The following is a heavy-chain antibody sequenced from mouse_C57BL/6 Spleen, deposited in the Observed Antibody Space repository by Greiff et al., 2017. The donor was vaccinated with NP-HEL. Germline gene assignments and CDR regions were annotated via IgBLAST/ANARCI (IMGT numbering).Heavy chain of an antibody. CDR3: ASIYGSSYTGFDY. Sequence: EVQLVESGPRLVKPSQSLSLTCSVTGYSITSGYYWNWIRQFPGNKLEWMGYISYDGSNNYNPSLKNRISITRDTSKNQFFLKLNSVTTEDTATYYCASIYGSSYTGFDYWGQGTTLTVSS. D-gene: IGHD1-1*01. V-gene: IGHV3-6*01. CDR1: GYSITSGYY. J-gene: IGHJ2*01. CDR2: ISYDGSN.